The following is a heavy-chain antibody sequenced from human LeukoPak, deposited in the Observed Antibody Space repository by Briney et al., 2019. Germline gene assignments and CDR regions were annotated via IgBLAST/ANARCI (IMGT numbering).Heavy chain of an antibody. CDR2: IIPILGIA. D-gene: IGHD1-26*01. Sequence: ASVKVSCKASGGTFSSYAISWVRQAPGQGLEWMGRIIPILGIANYAQKFQGRVTMTRDTSISTAYMELSSLRSDDTAVYYCARDHSGSYWGMPDYWGQGTLVTVSS. J-gene: IGHJ4*02. V-gene: IGHV1-69*04. CDR1: GGTFSSYA. CDR3: ARDHSGSYWGMPDY.